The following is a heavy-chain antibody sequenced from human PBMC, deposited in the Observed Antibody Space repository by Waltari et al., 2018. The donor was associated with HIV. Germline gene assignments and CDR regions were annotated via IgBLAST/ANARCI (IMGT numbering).Heavy chain of an antibody. CDR3: ARVPTRGFDP. J-gene: IGHJ5*02. V-gene: IGHV4-34*01. Sequence: QVQLQQWGAGLLKPSETLSLTCAVYGGSFSGYYWSWIRQPPGKGLEWIGEINHSGSTNYNPSLKSRVTISVDTSKNQFSLKLSSVTAADTAVYYCARVPTRGFDPWGQGTLVTVSS. CDR2: INHSGST. CDR1: GGSFSGYY.